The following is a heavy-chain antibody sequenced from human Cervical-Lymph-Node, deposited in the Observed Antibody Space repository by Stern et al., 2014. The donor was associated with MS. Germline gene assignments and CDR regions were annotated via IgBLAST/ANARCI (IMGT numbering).Heavy chain of an antibody. Sequence: QVQLVQSGAEVKKPGPSVKVSCKASGGTFSSYTISWVRQAPGQGLEWMGGIIPIFGTANYAQKFQGRVTITADKSTSTAYMELSSLRSEDTAVYFCARVDRSPLQYYFDYWGQGTLVTVSS. CDR2: IIPIFGTA. D-gene: IGHD4-11*01. CDR3: ARVDRSPLQYYFDY. J-gene: IGHJ4*02. V-gene: IGHV1-69*06. CDR1: GGTFSSYT.